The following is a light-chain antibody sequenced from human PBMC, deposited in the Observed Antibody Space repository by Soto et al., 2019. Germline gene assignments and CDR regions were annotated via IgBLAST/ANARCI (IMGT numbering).Light chain of an antibody. Sequence: DIQMTQSPSTLSASVGDRVIITCRASQSIVAWVAWYQQKPGKAPKLLMNDASSLESGVPSRFSGSGSGTEFTLTISSLQPDDLGTYCCQQYYSYYSFGQGTKLEIK. J-gene: IGKJ2*03. CDR3: QQYYSYYS. CDR2: DAS. V-gene: IGKV1-5*01. CDR1: QSIVAW.